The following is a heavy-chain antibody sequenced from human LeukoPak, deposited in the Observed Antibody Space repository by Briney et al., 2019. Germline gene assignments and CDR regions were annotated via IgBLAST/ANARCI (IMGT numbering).Heavy chain of an antibody. CDR2: IYYSGST. D-gene: IGHD2-15*01. V-gene: IGHV4-59*08. CDR1: GGSISSYY. J-gene: IGHJ5*02. CDR3: ARHEVANWFDP. Sequence: SETLSLTCAVYGGSISSYYWSWIRQPPGKGLEWIGYIYYSGSTNYNPSLKSRVTISVDTSKNQFSLKLSSVTAADTAVYYCARHEVANWFDPWGQGTLVTVSS.